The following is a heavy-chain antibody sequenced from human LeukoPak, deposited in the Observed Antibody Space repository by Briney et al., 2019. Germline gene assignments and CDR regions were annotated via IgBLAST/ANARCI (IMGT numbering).Heavy chain of an antibody. D-gene: IGHD2-2*01. CDR3: ATRAPRYCSSTSCYWGRASWFDP. Sequence: SETLSLTCAVYGGSFSGYYWSWIRQPPGKGLEWIGEINHSGSTNYNPSLKSRVTISVDTSKNQFSLKLSSVTAADTAVYYCATRAPRYCSSTSCYWGRASWFDPWGQGTLATVSS. CDR2: INHSGST. CDR1: GGSFSGYY. V-gene: IGHV4-34*01. J-gene: IGHJ5*02.